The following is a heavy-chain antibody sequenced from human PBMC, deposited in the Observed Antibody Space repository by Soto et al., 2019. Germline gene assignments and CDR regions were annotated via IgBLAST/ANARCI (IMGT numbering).Heavy chain of an antibody. J-gene: IGHJ4*02. Sequence: EVQLVESGGGLVQPGGSLRLSCAASGFTVSSNYMSWVRQAPGKGLEWVSVIYSGGSTYYADSVKGRFTISRDNSKNTLYLQMNSLRAEDTAVYYCERSNIWFGDMDYWGQGTLVTVSS. CDR1: GFTVSSNY. D-gene: IGHD3-10*01. CDR2: IYSGGST. CDR3: ERSNIWFGDMDY. V-gene: IGHV3-66*01.